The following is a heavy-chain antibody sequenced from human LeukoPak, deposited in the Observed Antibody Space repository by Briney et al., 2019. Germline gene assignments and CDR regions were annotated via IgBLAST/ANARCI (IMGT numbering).Heavy chain of an antibody. V-gene: IGHV3-21*04. J-gene: IGHJ4*02. Sequence: GGSLRLSCAASGFTFSSYNMNWVRQAPGKGLEWVSSITSGSSYIYYADSVKGRFTISRDNAKNSLYLQMNSLRAEDTAVYYCARDRRGAYGDYATSYWGQGTLVTVSS. D-gene: IGHD4-17*01. CDR1: GFTFSSYN. CDR2: ITSGSSYI. CDR3: ARDRRGAYGDYATSY.